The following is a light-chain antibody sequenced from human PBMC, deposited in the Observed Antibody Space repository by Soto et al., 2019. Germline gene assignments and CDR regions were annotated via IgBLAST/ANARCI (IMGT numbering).Light chain of an antibody. J-gene: IGLJ2*01. CDR3: CSYVGSNTLV. V-gene: IGLV2-23*01. Sequence: QSALTQPASVSGSPGQSITISCTGTSSDVGSYNLVSWYQQHPGKAPKLMIYEGSKRPSGVSNRFSGSKSGNTAPLTISGLQAEDEADYYCCSYVGSNTLVFGGGTKLTVL. CDR1: SSDVGSYNL. CDR2: EGS.